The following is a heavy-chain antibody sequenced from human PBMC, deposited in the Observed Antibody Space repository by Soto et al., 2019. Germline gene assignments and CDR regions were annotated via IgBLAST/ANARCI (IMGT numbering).Heavy chain of an antibody. V-gene: IGHV6-1*01. J-gene: IGHJ6*02. Sequence: SQTLSLTCAISGDSVSSNSAAWNWIRQSPSRGLEWLGRTYYRSKWYNDYAVSVKSRLTINPDTSKNQFSLQLNSLTPEDTAVYYCARDGYNWNPGGDYYYYYGMDVWGQGTTVTVSS. CDR1: GDSVSSNSAA. CDR2: TYYRSKWYN. D-gene: IGHD1-20*01. CDR3: ARDGYNWNPGGDYYYYYGMDV.